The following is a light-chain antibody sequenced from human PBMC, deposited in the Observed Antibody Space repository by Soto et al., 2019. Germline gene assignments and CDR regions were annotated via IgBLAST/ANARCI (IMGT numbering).Light chain of an antibody. CDR1: QSVGTS. CDR3: QQYGGSPRT. J-gene: IGKJ1*01. Sequence: EIVLTQSPVTLSLSPGERGTLSCRASQSVGTSLAWYQQKPGQAPRLLIYGASNRATGIPDRFSGSGSGTDFTLTISKLEPEGFAVYHCQQYGGSPRTFGQGTKVELK. CDR2: GAS. V-gene: IGKV3-20*01.